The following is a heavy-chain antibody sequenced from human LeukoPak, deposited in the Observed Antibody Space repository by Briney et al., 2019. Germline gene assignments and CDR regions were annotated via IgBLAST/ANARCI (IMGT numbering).Heavy chain of an antibody. CDR1: GFIFSSYT. D-gene: IGHD1-14*01. Sequence: GGSLRLSCAASGFIFSSYTMHWVRQAPGKGLEWVAGLSYDGSNTNHADSVKGRFTISRDSSKNTLFLQMNDLTVEDTARYYCARRPGNWGQGILVTVSS. CDR3: ARRPGN. CDR2: LSYDGSNT. J-gene: IGHJ4*02. V-gene: IGHV3-30*14.